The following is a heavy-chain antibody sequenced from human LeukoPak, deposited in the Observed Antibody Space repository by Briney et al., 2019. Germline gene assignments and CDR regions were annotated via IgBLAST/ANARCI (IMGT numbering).Heavy chain of an antibody. V-gene: IGHV3-21*01. CDR2: ISSSSSYI. Sequence: AGGSLRLSCAASGFTLSSYSMNWVRQAPGKGLEWVSSISSSSSYIYYADSVKGRFTISRDNAKKSVYLQMNSLRVEDTAVYYCARGSSNIAARNNWFDPWGQGTLVTVSS. CDR1: GFTLSSYS. J-gene: IGHJ5*02. D-gene: IGHD6-6*01. CDR3: ARGSSNIAARNNWFDP.